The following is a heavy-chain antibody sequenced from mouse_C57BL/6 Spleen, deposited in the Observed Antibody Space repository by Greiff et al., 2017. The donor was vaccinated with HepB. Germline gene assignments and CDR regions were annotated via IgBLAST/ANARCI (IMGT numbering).Heavy chain of an antibody. J-gene: IGHJ1*03. V-gene: IGHV1-52*01. CDR3: ASGYYGIHV. Sequence: QVQLQQPGAELVRPGSSVKLSCKASGYTFTSYWMHWVKQRPIQGLEWIGNIDPSDSETHYNQKFKDKATLTVDNSSSTAYMQLSSLTSDDSAVYDCASGYYGIHVWGTGTTVTVSS. D-gene: IGHD2-1*01. CDR1: GYTFTSYW. CDR2: IDPSDSET.